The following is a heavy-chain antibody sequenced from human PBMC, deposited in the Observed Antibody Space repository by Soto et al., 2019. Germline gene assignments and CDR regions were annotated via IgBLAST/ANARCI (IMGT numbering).Heavy chain of an antibody. V-gene: IGHV1-18*04. Sequence: ASVKVSCKASGYTFTSYGISWVRQAPGQGLEWMGWISAYNGSTNYAQKLQGRVTMTTDTSTSTAYMELRSLRSDDTAVYYCARDGMRIKLWLPRQKDNWPDPWGQGNFVTVYS. J-gene: IGHJ5*02. CDR1: GYTFTSYG. CDR3: ARDGMRIKLWLPRQKDNWPDP. CDR2: ISAYNGST. D-gene: IGHD5-18*01.